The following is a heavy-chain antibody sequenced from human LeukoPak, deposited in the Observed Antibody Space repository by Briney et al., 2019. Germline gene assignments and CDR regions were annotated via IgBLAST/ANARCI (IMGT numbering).Heavy chain of an antibody. V-gene: IGHV3-21*01. D-gene: IGHD5-18*01. CDR2: ISGSRTYI. CDR1: GFTFSSYG. J-gene: IGHJ4*02. Sequence: PGGSLRLSCAASGFTFSSYGMHWVRQAPGKGLEWVSSISGSRTYIFYADSVKGRFTISRDNAKNSLYLQMNSLRAEDTAVYYCARWGFSYGSDYWGQGTLVTVSS. CDR3: ARWGFSYGSDY.